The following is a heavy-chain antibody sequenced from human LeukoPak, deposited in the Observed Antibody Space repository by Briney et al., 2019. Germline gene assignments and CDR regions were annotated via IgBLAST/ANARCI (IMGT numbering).Heavy chain of an antibody. CDR1: GDSISNYF. D-gene: IGHD3-16*01. CDR2: IYYSGST. J-gene: IGHJ4*02. V-gene: IGHV4-4*07. Sequence: SETLSLTCTVSGDSISNYFWTWIRQPAGKGLEWIGRIYYSGSTYYNPSLKSRVTISVDTSKNQFSLKLSSVTAADTSVYYCARGPWGHFDYGGKGTLVTVSS. CDR3: ARGPWGHFDY.